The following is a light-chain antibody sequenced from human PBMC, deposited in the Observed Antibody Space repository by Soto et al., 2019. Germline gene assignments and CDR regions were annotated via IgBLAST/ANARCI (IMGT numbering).Light chain of an antibody. CDR3: AAWDASLNGPV. J-gene: IGLJ1*01. CDR2: SNN. V-gene: IGLV1-44*01. Sequence: QSVVTQPPSGSGTPGQRVTIACSGSSSNSGSNTVNWYQQLPGTAPKLLIYSNNQRPSGVPDRFSGSKSGTSASLAISGLQSEDEADYYCAAWDASLNGPVFGTGTKVTVL. CDR1: SSNSGSNT.